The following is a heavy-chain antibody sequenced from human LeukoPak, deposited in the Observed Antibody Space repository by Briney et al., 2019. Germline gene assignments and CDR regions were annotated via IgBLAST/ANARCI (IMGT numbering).Heavy chain of an antibody. V-gene: IGHV4-34*01. CDR3: ARAAAAAGAERVLDY. CDR1: GGSFSGYY. CDR2: INHSGST. D-gene: IGHD6-13*01. J-gene: IGHJ4*02. Sequence: PSETLSLTCAVYGGSFSGYYWSWIRQPPGKGLEWIGEINHSGSTNYNPSLKSRVTISVDTSKNQFSLKLSSGPAADTAVYYCARAAAAAGAERVLDYWGQGALVTVSS.